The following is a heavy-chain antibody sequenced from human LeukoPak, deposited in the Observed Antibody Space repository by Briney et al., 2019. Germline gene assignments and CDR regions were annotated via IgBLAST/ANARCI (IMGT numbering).Heavy chain of an antibody. V-gene: IGHV4-34*01. CDR1: GFTFSSYA. Sequence: GSLRLSCAASGFTFSSYAMSWVRQPPGKGLEWIGEINHSGSTNYNPSLKSRVTISVDTSKNQFSLKLSSVTAADTAVYYCARGRGVVPAAIRRYYYGMDVWGQGTTVTVSS. CDR2: INHSGST. J-gene: IGHJ6*02. CDR3: ARGRGVVPAAIRRYYYGMDV. D-gene: IGHD2-2*02.